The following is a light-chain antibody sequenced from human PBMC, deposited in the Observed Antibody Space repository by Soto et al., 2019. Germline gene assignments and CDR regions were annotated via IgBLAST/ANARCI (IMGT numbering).Light chain of an antibody. Sequence: DIQMTQSPSSLSASVGDRVTITCQASQDIKNYLNWYQQKPGKAPNLLIYDASNLKTGVPSRFXGRGSGTHFTFTISSLQPEDIATYYCQHYDHLPPLSFGGGTKVEIK. CDR1: QDIKNY. J-gene: IGKJ4*01. CDR3: QHYDHLPPLS. CDR2: DAS. V-gene: IGKV1-33*01.